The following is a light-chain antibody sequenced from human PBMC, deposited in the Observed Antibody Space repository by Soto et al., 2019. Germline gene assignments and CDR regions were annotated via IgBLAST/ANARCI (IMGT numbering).Light chain of an antibody. CDR3: HQYENWPRT. CDR1: QTANSN. Sequence: EIVMTQSPVTLSVSPGERATLSCRASQTANSNLAWYQQKPGQAPRLLIYGASSRATGIPARFSGSGSGTEFTLSISSLQSEDFAVYYCHQYENWPRTFGQGTKVEIK. V-gene: IGKV3-15*01. CDR2: GAS. J-gene: IGKJ1*01.